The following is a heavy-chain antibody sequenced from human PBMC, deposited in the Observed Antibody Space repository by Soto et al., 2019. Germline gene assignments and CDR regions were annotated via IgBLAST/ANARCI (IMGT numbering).Heavy chain of an antibody. D-gene: IGHD5-18*01. CDR2: TYYRSKWYN. CDR1: GDSVSSNSAA. V-gene: IGHV6-1*01. J-gene: IGHJ6*02. Sequence: QSQTLSLTCAISGDSVSSNSAAWNWIRQSPSRGLEWLGRTYYRSKWYNDYAVSVKSRITINPDTSKNQFSLQLNSVTPEDTAVYYCARDRGIQLWSQGSLEGDYYYGMDVWGQGTTVTVSS. CDR3: ARDRGIQLWSQGSLEGDYYYGMDV.